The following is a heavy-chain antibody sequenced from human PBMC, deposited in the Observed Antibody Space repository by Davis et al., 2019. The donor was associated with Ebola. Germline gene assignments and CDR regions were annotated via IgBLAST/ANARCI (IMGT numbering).Heavy chain of an antibody. Sequence: MPSETLSLTCTVSGGSISSRSYYWGWIRQPPGKGLEWIGSVYYSGSTHYNPSLKSRVTISVDTTKNQFSLKLNSVTAADTAVYYCTRTNTAMITYYGMDVWGQGTTVTVSS. CDR3: TRTNTAMITYYGMDV. CDR1: GGSISSRSYY. D-gene: IGHD5-18*01. J-gene: IGHJ6*02. V-gene: IGHV4-39*01. CDR2: VYYSGST.